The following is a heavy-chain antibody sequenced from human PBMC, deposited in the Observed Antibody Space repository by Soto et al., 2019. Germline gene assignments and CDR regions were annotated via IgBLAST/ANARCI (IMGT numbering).Heavy chain of an antibody. CDR1: GFTFSNYG. J-gene: IGHJ1*01. D-gene: IGHD1-26*01. CDR2: ISYDGSNK. CDR3: AKDVVGAPVRYFQH. V-gene: IGHV3-30*18. Sequence: QPGGSLRLSCAAPGFTFSNYGMHWVRQAPGKGLEWVAVISYDGSNKYYTDSVKGRFTISRDNSKNTLSLQMNSLRAEDTAVYYCAKDVVGAPVRYFQHWGQGTLVTVSS.